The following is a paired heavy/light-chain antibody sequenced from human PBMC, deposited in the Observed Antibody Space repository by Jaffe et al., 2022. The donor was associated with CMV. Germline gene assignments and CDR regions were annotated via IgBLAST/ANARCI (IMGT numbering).Heavy chain of an antibody. CDR3: TKDIGSRGGANAGSYYYHGMDV. D-gene: IGHD2-8*01. V-gene: IGHV3-9*01. CDR1: GFTFDDYA. Sequence: EVQLVESGGGLVQPGRSLRLSCAASGFTFDDYAMHWVRLVPGKGLEWVSSISWNGDSKGYVDSVTGRFTISRDNVKNFLYLQMNSLRTEDTALYYCTKDIGSRGGANAGSYYYHGMDVWGQGTTVTVSS. J-gene: IGHJ6*02. CDR2: ISWNGDSK.
Light chain of an antibody. CDR3: QQYNRNSEEYT. CDR1: QSVPTW. V-gene: IGKV1-5*03. Sequence: DIQMTQAPSSLSASVGDRVTITCRTSQSVPTWLAWYQQKPGKAPKLLIYKISTLENGVPSRFSGSGSGTEFTLTISSLQPDDIATYYCQQYNRNSEEYTFGQGTRVEIK. CDR2: KIS. J-gene: IGKJ2*01.